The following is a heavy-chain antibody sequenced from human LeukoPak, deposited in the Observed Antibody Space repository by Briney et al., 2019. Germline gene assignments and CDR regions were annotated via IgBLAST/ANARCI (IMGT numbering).Heavy chain of an antibody. CDR1: ADALTVGS. CDR3: ARDGGVGATAPIDY. D-gene: IGHD1-26*01. CDR2: ISAYNGNT. Sequence: GVRAKVSSKPSADALTVGSVSRARQAPGQGNEWMGWISAYNGNTNYAQKLQGRVTMTTDTSTSTAYMELRSLRSDDTAVYYCARDGGVGATAPIDYWGQGTLVTVSS. V-gene: IGHV1-18*01. J-gene: IGHJ4*02.